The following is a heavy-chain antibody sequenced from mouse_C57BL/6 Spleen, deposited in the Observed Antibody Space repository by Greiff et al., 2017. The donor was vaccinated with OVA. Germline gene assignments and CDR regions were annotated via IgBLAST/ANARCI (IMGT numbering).Heavy chain of an antibody. CDR2: IHPNSGST. CDR3: ASVITTVVADY. D-gene: IGHD1-1*01. Sequence: QVQLKQPGAELVKPGASVKLSCKASGYTFTSYWLHWVKQRPGQGLEWIGMIHPNSGSTNYNEKCKSKATLTVDKSSITAYMQLSSLTSEDSAVYYCASVITTVVADYWGQGTTLTVSS. J-gene: IGHJ2*01. CDR1: GYTFTSYW. V-gene: IGHV1-64*01.